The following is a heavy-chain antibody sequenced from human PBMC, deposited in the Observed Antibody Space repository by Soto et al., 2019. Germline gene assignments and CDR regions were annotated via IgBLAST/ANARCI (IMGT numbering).Heavy chain of an antibody. J-gene: IGHJ4*02. V-gene: IGHV3-21*01. CDR2: ISSGSSYI. CDR3: ARGLTSTNCPDY. Sequence: PGGSLRLSCTASGFTFSSYAMNWVRQAPGKGLEWVSSISSGSSYIYYADSLKGRFTISRDNTKNSLYLQMNNLRTEDTALYYCARGLTSTNCPDYWGQGTLVTVSS. D-gene: IGHD2-2*01. CDR1: GFTFSSYA.